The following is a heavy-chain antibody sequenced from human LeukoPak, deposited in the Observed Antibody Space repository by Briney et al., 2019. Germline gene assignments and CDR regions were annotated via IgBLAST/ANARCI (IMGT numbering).Heavy chain of an antibody. CDR3: AKAPPHSSGWYVFDY. D-gene: IGHD6-19*01. J-gene: IGHJ4*02. V-gene: IGHV3-30*02. Sequence: PGGSLRLSCAASGFTFSSYGIHWVRQAPGKGLEWVAFIRYDGSNKYYADSVKGRFTISRDNSKNTLYLQMNSLRAEDKAVYYCAKAPPHSSGWYVFDYWGQGTLVTVSS. CDR2: IRYDGSNK. CDR1: GFTFSSYG.